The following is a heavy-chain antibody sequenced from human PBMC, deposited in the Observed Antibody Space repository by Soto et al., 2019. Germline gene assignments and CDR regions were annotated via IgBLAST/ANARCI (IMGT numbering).Heavy chain of an antibody. CDR1: GFTFSSYA. D-gene: IGHD6-6*01. J-gene: IGHJ5*02. CDR2: ISYDGSNK. V-gene: IGHV3-30-3*01. CDR3: VRDQVRPWLILTSHSSLLP. Sequence: GGSLRLSCAASGFTFSSYAMHWIRQAPGKGLEWVAVISYDGSNKYYADSVKGRFTISRDNSKNTLYLQMNSLRAEDTAVYYCVRDQVRPWLILTSHSSLLPWGKATLLTVST.